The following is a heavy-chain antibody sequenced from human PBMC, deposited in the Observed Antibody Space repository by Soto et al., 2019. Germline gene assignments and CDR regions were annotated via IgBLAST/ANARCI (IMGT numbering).Heavy chain of an antibody. CDR1: GFTFSGSA. V-gene: IGHV3-73*01. Sequence: GGSLRLSCAASGFTFSGSAMHWVRQASGKGLEWVGRIRSKANSYATAYAASVKGRFTISRDDSKNTAYLQMNSLKTEDTAVYYCTRMPLDTAMAEWGNAYYYYYYMDVWGKGTTVTVSS. CDR3: TRMPLDTAMAEWGNAYYYYYYMDV. J-gene: IGHJ6*03. CDR2: IRSKANSYAT. D-gene: IGHD5-18*01.